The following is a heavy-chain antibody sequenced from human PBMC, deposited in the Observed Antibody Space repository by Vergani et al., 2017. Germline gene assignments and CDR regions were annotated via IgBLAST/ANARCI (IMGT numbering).Heavy chain of an antibody. J-gene: IGHJ6*02. D-gene: IGHD2-2*01. V-gene: IGHV3-23*01. Sequence: EVQLLESGGGLVQPGGSLRLSCAASGFTFSSYAMSWVRQAPGKGLEWVSAISGSGGSTYYADSVKGRFTISRDNSRNMLYLYMDSLRVEDTAVYYCSRYCTSTSCYVGGLGHYFGMDVWGQGTTVTVSS. CDR3: SRYCTSTSCYVGGLGHYFGMDV. CDR1: GFTFSSYA. CDR2: ISGSGGST.